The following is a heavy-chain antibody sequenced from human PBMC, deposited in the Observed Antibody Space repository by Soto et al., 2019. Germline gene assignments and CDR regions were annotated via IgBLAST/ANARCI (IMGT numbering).Heavy chain of an antibody. V-gene: IGHV1-2*04. Sequence: GASVKVSCKASGYTFTGYYMHWVRQAPGQGLEWIGWINPNSGGTNYAQKFQGWVTMTRDTSISTAYMELSRLRSDDTAVYYCARGTLAVAGTRPYYYYYGMDVWGQGTTVTVSS. CDR2: INPNSGGT. J-gene: IGHJ6*02. CDR1: GYTFTGYY. CDR3: ARGTLAVAGTRPYYYYYGMDV. D-gene: IGHD6-19*01.